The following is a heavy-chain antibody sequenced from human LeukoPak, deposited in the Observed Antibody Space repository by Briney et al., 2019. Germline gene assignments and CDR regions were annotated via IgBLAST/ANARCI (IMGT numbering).Heavy chain of an antibody. CDR2: IYYSGST. CDR3: ARSLERGYSYGYSGY. D-gene: IGHD5-18*01. Sequence: PSETLSLTCTVSGDSISSGSYYWSWIRQPPGKGLEWIGYIYYSGSTNYNPSLKSRVTISVDTSKNQFSLKLSSVTAADTAVYYCARSLERGYSYGYSGYWGQGTLVTVSS. CDR1: GDSISSGSYY. J-gene: IGHJ4*02. V-gene: IGHV4-61*01.